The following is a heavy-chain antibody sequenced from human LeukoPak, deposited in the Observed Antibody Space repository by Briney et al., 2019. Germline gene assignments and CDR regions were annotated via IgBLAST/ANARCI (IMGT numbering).Heavy chain of an antibody. CDR1: GFIFTSYG. Sequence: PGGSLRLSCVASGFIFTSYGMHWVRQAPGKGLQWVALISSNGNNERYADSVKGRFSISRDNSKNTMYLRMNSLRAEDTAIYYCTRIKYSTSWSGDYWGLGALVTVSS. D-gene: IGHD6-13*01. CDR2: ISSNGNNE. V-gene: IGHV3-30*19. CDR3: TRIKYSTSWSGDY. J-gene: IGHJ4*02.